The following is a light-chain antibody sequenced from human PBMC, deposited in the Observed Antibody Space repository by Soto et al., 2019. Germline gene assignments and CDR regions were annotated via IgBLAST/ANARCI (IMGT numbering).Light chain of an antibody. V-gene: IGKV3-20*01. J-gene: IGKJ2*01. CDR1: QSVSSSY. Sequence: EIVLTQSPGTLSLSPGERATLSCRASQSVSSSYLAWYQQKPGQAPRLLIYGASSRATGIPDRFSGSGSGTDFTLTISRLEPEDLAVYYCQQYGSPPPYTFGQGNKLEIK. CDR2: GAS. CDR3: QQYGSPPPYT.